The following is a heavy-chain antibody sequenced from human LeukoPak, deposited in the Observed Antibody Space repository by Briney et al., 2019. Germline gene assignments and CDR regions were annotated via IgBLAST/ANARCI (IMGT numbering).Heavy chain of an antibody. J-gene: IGHJ4*02. CDR2: INHSGST. CDR1: GGSFSGYY. CDR3: ARGYNLEWLLLSRYYFDY. Sequence: KPSETLSLTCAVYGGSFSGYYWSWIRQPPGKGLEWIGEINHSGSTNYNPSLKSRVTISVDTSKNQFSLKLSSVTAADTAVYYCARGYNLEWLLLSRYYFDYWGQGTLVTVSS. V-gene: IGHV4-34*01. D-gene: IGHD3-3*01.